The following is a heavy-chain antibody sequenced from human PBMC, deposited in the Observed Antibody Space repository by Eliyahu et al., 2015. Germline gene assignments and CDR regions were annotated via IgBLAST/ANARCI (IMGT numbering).Heavy chain of an antibody. CDR3: ARGVPGYSSGWYDYYYYYMDV. CDR2: IYYSXST. CDR1: GGXXXSYX. Sequence: QVQLQESGPGLVKPSETLSLTCTVXGGXXXSYXXSWIRQPPGKGLEWIGYIYYSXSTNYNPSLKSRVTISVDTSKNQFSLKLSSVTAADTAVYYCARGVPGYSSGWYDYYYYYMDVWGKGTTVTVSS. D-gene: IGHD6-19*01. V-gene: IGHV4-59*01. J-gene: IGHJ6*03.